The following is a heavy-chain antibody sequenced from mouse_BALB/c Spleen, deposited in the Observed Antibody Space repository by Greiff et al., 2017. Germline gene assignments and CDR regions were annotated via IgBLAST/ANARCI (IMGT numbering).Heavy chain of an antibody. CDR2: IWSGGST. Sequence: QVQLKESGPGLVQPSQSLSITCTVSGFSLTSYGVHWVRQSPGKGLEWLGVIWSGGSTDYNAAFISRLSISKDNSKSQVFFKMNSLQANDTAIYYCVRRGYGYDYAMDYWGQGTSVTVSS. J-gene: IGHJ4*01. D-gene: IGHD1-2*01. V-gene: IGHV2-2*02. CDR3: VRRGYGYDYAMDY. CDR1: GFSLTSYG.